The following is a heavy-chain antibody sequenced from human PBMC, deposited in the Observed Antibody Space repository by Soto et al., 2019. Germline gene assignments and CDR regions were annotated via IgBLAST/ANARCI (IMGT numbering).Heavy chain of an antibody. V-gene: IGHV4-39*01. J-gene: IGHJ4*02. Sequence: SETLSLTCTVSGASVSRDSYYWGWVRQPPGKGLEWIGSIYYTGTTYYTPSLKSRVTISIDPSKNQFSLNLRSVTASDTAVYYCARPEGVYVPSYSARFDFWGQGTLVTGSS. CDR2: IYYTGTT. CDR3: ARPEGVYVPSYSARFDF. D-gene: IGHD5-12*01. CDR1: GASVSRDSYY.